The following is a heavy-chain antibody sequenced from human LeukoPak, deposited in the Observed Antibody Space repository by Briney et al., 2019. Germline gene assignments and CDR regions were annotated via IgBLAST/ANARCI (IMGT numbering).Heavy chain of an antibody. J-gene: IGHJ4*02. D-gene: IGHD6-13*01. CDR3: AKDRAGQQLVRGYFDY. V-gene: IGHV3-23*01. CDR1: GFTFSSYA. CDR2: ISGGGGT. Sequence: GGSLRLSCAASGFTFSSYAMSWVRQAPGKGLEWVSGISGGGGTYYADSVKGRFTISRDSSKNMLYLQMNSLRAEDTAVYYCAKDRAGQQLVRGYFDYWGQGTLVTVSS.